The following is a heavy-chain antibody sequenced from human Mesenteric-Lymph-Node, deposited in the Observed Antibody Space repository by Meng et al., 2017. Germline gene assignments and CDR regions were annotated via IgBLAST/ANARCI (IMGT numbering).Heavy chain of an antibody. CDR2: IYYSGST. D-gene: IGHD2-21*01. CDR1: GGSISSGGYY. J-gene: IGHJ4*02. Sequence: DAGPGLVKPLQTRSLPRTVSGGSISSGGYYWSWIRQHPGKGLEWIGYIYYSGSTYYNPSLKSRVSISVDTSKNQFSLNLNSMTAADTAVYYCASFDHIPRRNYFDYWGQGTLVTVSS. V-gene: IGHV4-30-4*08. CDR3: ASFDHIPRRNYFDY.